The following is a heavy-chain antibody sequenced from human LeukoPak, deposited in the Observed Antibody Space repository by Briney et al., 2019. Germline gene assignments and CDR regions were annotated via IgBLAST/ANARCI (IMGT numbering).Heavy chain of an antibody. V-gene: IGHV3-48*03. J-gene: IGHJ4*02. CDR2: ISSSGSSI. Sequence: GGSLRLSCTASGFTFSSYEMNWVRQAPGRGLEWVSYISSSGSSIYYADSVKGRFTISRDNAENSLYLQMNSLRAEDTAVYHCVRQYYYGSGSYLWAPDYWGQGTLVTVSS. CDR1: GFTFSSYE. CDR3: VRQYYYGSGSYLWAPDY. D-gene: IGHD3-10*01.